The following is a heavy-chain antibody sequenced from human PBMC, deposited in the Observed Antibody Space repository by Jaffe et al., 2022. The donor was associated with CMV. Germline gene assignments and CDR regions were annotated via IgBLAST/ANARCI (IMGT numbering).Heavy chain of an antibody. CDR3: ARKYSSSLYYFDY. Sequence: QVQLVQSGAEVKKPGASVKVSCKASGYAFTGYYIHWVRQAPGQGLEWMGWIDPNRGGTKYAQKFQGRVSMTSDTSISTAFVELSSLRSDDTAVYFCARKYSSSLYYFDYWGQGTLVTVSS. CDR2: IDPNRGGT. D-gene: IGHD2-2*01. CDR1: GYAFTGYY. J-gene: IGHJ4*02. V-gene: IGHV1-2*02.